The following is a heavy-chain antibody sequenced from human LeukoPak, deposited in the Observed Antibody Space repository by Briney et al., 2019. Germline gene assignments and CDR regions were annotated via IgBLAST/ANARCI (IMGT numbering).Heavy chain of an antibody. D-gene: IGHD7-27*01. CDR2: TRGSGSGM. CDR1: GFAFSDYS. J-gene: IGHJ4*02. CDR3: ARDDNWGFDY. V-gene: IGHV3-21*05. Sequence: GGSPRLSCAASGFAFSDYSMNWVRQAPGKGLEWVANTRGSGSGMGSGNYYAGAVEGRFTISRDNAKNSLYLQMNSLRAEDTAFYYCARDDNWGFDYWGQGALVTVSS.